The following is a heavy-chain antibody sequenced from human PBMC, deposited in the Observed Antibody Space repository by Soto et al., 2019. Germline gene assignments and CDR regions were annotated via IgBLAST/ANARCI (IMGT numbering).Heavy chain of an antibody. CDR1: GFTFSNAW. Sequence: EVQLVESGGGLVKPGGSLRLSCAASGFTFSNAWMSWVRQAPGKGLEWVGRIKSKTDGGTTDYAAPVKGRFTISRDDSKNTLYLQMNSLKTEDTAVYYCTGPRISSPGDYWGQGTLVTVSS. J-gene: IGHJ4*02. CDR2: IKSKTDGGTT. V-gene: IGHV3-15*01. D-gene: IGHD3-10*01. CDR3: TGPRISSPGDY.